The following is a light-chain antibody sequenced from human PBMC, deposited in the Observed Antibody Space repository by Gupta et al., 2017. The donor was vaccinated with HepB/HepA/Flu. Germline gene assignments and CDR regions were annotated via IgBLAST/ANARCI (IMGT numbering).Light chain of an antibody. CDR1: HDIGTY. V-gene: IGKV1-27*01. J-gene: IGKJ3*01. Sequence: DIQMTQSPSSLSASVGDRVTITCRASHDIGTYLAWYRQKPGKVTEVLIFAASTSQSGVLSRFSGSGSGKDFTLTSINLQPDDLATYYWQNYHSVPFTFGPGTTVELK. CDR2: AAS. CDR3: QNYHSVPFT.